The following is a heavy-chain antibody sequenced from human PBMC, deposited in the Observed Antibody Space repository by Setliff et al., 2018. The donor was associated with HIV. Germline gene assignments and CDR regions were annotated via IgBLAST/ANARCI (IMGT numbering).Heavy chain of an antibody. CDR3: AREVRWELPQGFDH. J-gene: IGHJ4*02. Sequence: TLSLTCTVSGGSLSSRNFYWGWIRQPPGKGLEWIGSIAYTGSGYYNSSLKSRVTISVDTSRNECSLKLTSVTAADTAVYYCAREVRWELPQGFDHWGQGSQVTVSS. CDR2: IAYTGSG. CDR1: GGSLSSRNFY. V-gene: IGHV4-39*07. D-gene: IGHD1-26*01.